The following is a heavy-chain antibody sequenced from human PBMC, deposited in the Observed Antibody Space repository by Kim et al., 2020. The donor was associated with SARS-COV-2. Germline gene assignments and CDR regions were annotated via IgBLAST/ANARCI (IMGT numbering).Heavy chain of an antibody. CDR2: IIPIFGTA. CDR3: ARAELRYFDWPDKPPGYYYGMDV. J-gene: IGHJ6*02. Sequence: SVKVSCKASGGTFSSYAISWVRQAPGQGLEWMGGIIPIFGTANYAQKFQGRVTITADESTSTAYMELSSLRSEDTAVYYCARAELRYFDWPDKPPGYYYGMDVWGQGTTVTVSS. D-gene: IGHD3-9*01. CDR1: GGTFSSYA. V-gene: IGHV1-69*13.